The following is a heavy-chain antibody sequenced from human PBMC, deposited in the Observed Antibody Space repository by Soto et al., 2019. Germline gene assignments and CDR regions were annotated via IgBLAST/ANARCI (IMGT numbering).Heavy chain of an antibody. D-gene: IGHD6-25*01. CDR1: GNSFTSYW. V-gene: IGHV5-10-1*01. Sequence: PGVSMKISCQGAGNSFTSYWIRLVRQMPGKGLEWMGRIDPSDSYTNYSPSFQGHVTISADKSISTAYLQWSSLKASDTAMYYCARLDLQRGAFDIWGQGTMVTVSS. CDR3: ARLDLQRGAFDI. CDR2: IDPSDSYT. J-gene: IGHJ3*02.